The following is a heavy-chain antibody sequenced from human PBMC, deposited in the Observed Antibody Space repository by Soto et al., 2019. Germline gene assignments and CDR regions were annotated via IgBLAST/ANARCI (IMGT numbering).Heavy chain of an antibody. D-gene: IGHD3-3*01. CDR2: IRSKAYGGTT. CDR3: TRAPAPTYYDFWSGYYLFGWFDP. J-gene: IGHJ5*02. Sequence: GGSLRLSCTASGFTFGDYAMSWFRQAPGKGLEWVGFIRSKAYGGTTEYAASVKGRFTISRDDSKSIAYLQMNSLKTEDTAVYYCTRAPAPTYYDFWSGYYLFGWFDPWGQGTLVTVSS. CDR1: GFTFGDYA. V-gene: IGHV3-49*03.